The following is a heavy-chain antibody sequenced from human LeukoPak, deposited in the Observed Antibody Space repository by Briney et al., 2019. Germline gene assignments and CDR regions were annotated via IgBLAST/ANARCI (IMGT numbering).Heavy chain of an antibody. CDR3: ARDYDILTGYRSDAFDI. CDR2: IKQDGSEK. Sequence: QPGGSLRLSCAASGFTFSSYWMSWVRQAPGKGLEWVANIKQDGSEKYYVDSVKGRFTISSDNAKNSLYLQMKSLRAEDTAVYYCARDYDILTGYRSDAFDIWGQGTMVTVSS. CDR1: GFTFSSYW. J-gene: IGHJ3*02. D-gene: IGHD3-9*01. V-gene: IGHV3-7*01.